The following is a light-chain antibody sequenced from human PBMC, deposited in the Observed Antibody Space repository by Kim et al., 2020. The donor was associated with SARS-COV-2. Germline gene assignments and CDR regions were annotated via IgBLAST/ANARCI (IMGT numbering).Light chain of an antibody. J-gene: IGLJ2*01. CDR3: HVWDGTADHGV. V-gene: IGLV3-21*04. CDR1: NIGGKS. CDR2: YDT. Sequence: SYELTQPPSVSVAPGKIATITCGGNNIGGKSVHWYQQKPGQAPVLAIYYDTDRPSGIPERFSGSNSDNMAALTIARVGAEDEADYYCHVWDGTADHGVFGGGTQLTVL.